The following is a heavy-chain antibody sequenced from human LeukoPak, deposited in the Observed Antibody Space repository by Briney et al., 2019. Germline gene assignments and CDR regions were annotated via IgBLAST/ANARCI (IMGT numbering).Heavy chain of an antibody. J-gene: IGHJ6*02. CDR1: GFTFSSYA. CDR2: ISGSGGST. CDR3: ATHGGNSASFYYYYGMDV. D-gene: IGHD4-23*01. V-gene: IGHV3-23*01. Sequence: GGSLRLSCAASGFTFSSYAMGWVRQAPGKGLEWVSAISGSGGSTYYADSVKGRFTISRDNSKNTLYLQMNSLRAEDTAVYYCATHGGNSASFYYYYGMDVWGQGTTVTVSS.